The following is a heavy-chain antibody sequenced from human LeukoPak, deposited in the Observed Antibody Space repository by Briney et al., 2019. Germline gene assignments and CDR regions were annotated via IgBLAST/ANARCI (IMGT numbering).Heavy chain of an antibody. Sequence: PGGSLRLSCAASGFTFGNYAMTWVRQAPGKGLEWLSIISGGGTSTYSVDSVKGRFTISRDNSKNTLYLHMNSLGVDDTAAYFFAKGHGDYGTGFDCWGQGTLVTVSS. V-gene: IGHV3-23*01. D-gene: IGHD4-17*01. CDR1: GFTFGNYA. J-gene: IGHJ4*02. CDR2: ISGGGTST. CDR3: AKGHGDYGTGFDC.